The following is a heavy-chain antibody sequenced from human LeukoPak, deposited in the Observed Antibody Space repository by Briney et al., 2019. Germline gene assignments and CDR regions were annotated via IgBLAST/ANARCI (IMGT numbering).Heavy chain of an antibody. D-gene: IGHD3-16*01. CDR1: LGSISSSSYY. Sequence: SETLSLTCILSLGSISSSSYYWGWTRQPPGKGLEWIGSIYYSGSTYYNPPLKSQVPISVDTSKNQFSLTLSSVTAADTAVYYCARRAVGGVGFDLWGRGTMVTVSS. CDR2: IYYSGST. V-gene: IGHV4-39*01. CDR3: ARRAVGGVGFDL. J-gene: IGHJ3*01.